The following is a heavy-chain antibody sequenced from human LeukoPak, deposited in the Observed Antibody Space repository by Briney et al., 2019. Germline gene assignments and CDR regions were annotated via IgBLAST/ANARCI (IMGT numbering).Heavy chain of an antibody. V-gene: IGHV3-11*01. Sequence: SGGSLRLSCAASGFTFSDYYMSWIRQAPGKGLEWVSYISSSGSTIYYADSVKGRFTISRDNSKNTLYLQMNSLRAEDTAVYYCAKDPGFYPVGAFDIWGQGTMVTVSS. CDR2: ISSSGSTI. CDR3: AKDPGFYPVGAFDI. J-gene: IGHJ3*02. CDR1: GFTFSDYY.